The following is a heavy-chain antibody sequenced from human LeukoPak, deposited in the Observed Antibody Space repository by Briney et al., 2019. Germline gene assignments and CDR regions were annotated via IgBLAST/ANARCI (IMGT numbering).Heavy chain of an antibody. CDR1: GFTFSRNW. CDR3: AKIDAY. Sequence: QSGGSLRLSCAASGFTFSRNWMHWVRQAPGKGLVWVSRINSDGSITNYADSVKGRFTISRDNAKNTLYQQMSSLRAEDTAVYYCAKIDAYWGQGTLVTVSS. J-gene: IGHJ4*02. CDR2: INSDGSIT. V-gene: IGHV3-74*01.